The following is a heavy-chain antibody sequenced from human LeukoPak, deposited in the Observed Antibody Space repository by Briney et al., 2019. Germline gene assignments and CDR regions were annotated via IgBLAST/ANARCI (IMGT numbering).Heavy chain of an antibody. V-gene: IGHV7-4-1*02. CDR1: GYTFTSYA. D-gene: IGHD3-22*01. J-gene: IGHJ4*02. CDR2: INTNTGNP. CDR3: ARGPPTKIDYYDSSGYSVCPY. Sequence: ASVKVSCKASGYTFTSYAMNWVRQAPGQGLEWMGWINTNTGNPTYAQGFTGRFVFSLDTSVSTAYLQISSLKAEDTAVYYCARGPPTKIDYYDSSGYSVCPYWGQGTLVTVSS.